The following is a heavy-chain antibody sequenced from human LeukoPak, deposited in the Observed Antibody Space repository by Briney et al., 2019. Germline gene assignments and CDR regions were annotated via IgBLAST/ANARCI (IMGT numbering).Heavy chain of an antibody. CDR1: GGTFSSYA. Sequence: ASVKVSCNASGGTFSSYAISWVRQAPRQGLEWMGGIIPIFGTAIYAQKFQGRVTITTDESTSTAYMELNSLRSDDTALYYCARSYSDYYYFYYMDVWGKGTTVTVSS. D-gene: IGHD3-22*01. CDR2: IIPIFGTA. CDR3: ARSYSDYYYFYYMDV. J-gene: IGHJ6*03. V-gene: IGHV1-69*05.